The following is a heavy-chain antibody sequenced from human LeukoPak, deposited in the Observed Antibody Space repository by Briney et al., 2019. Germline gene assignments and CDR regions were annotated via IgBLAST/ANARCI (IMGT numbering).Heavy chain of an antibody. CDR1: GFTFSYYS. V-gene: IGHV3-21*01. D-gene: IGHD2-15*01. CDR3: ARAKVVAATDDAFDI. CDR2: ISSSSSYI. Sequence: GGSLRLPCAASGFTFSYYSMNWVRQAPGKGLEWVSSISSSSSYIYYADSVRGRFTISRDNAKNSLYLQMNSLRADDTAVYYCARAKVVAATDDAFDIWGQGTMVTVSS. J-gene: IGHJ3*02.